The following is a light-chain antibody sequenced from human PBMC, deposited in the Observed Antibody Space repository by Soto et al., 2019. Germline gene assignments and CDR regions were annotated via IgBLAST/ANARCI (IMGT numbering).Light chain of an antibody. CDR1: QSVSSN. Sequence: ETVMTQSPATLSVSPGERVTLSCRASQSVSSNLAWYQRKPGQPPRLLIYGASTRATGIPARFGGSGSETEFTLTISSLQSEDFAVYYCQHYNNWPPWTFGQGTKVEVK. CDR2: GAS. V-gene: IGKV3-15*01. J-gene: IGKJ1*01. CDR3: QHYNNWPPWT.